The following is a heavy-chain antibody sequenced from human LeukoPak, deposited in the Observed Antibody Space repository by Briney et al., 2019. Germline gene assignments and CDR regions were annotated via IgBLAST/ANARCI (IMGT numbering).Heavy chain of an antibody. CDR3: ARHYSNDHTLFDF. D-gene: IGHD2-21*01. CDR1: GYSFSTYL. CDR2: IRPSDSEP. J-gene: IGHJ4*02. Sequence: GESVKISCKVSGYSFSTYLIHWVRQIPGGALEWMGRIRPSDSEPNYGPSFQGHVTISADRSINTVYLQWSSLRASDTAIYFCARHYSNDHTLFDFWGQGALVTVST. V-gene: IGHV5-10-1*01.